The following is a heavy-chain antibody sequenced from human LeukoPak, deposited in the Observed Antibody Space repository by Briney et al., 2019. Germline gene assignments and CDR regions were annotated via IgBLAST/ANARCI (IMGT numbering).Heavy chain of an antibody. V-gene: IGHV4-59*01. CDR3: ARSLKGAGMDV. CDR2: IYYSGST. Sequence: SETLSVTCTVPGGSISSYYWSRIRQPPGKGLEWIGYIYYSGSTNYNPSLKSRVTISVDTSKNQFSLKLSSVTAADTAVYYCARSLKGAGMDVWGKGTTVTVSS. J-gene: IGHJ6*04. D-gene: IGHD3-16*01. CDR1: GGSISSYY.